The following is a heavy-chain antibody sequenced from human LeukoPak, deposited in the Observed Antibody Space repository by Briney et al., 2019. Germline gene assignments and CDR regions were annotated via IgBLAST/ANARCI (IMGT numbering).Heavy chain of an antibody. D-gene: IGHD3-10*01. V-gene: IGHV3-23*01. Sequence: GGSLTLSCAASGFTFSSYAMSWVRQAPGKGLEWVSAISGSGGSTYYTDSVKGRFTISRDNSKNTLYLQMNSLRAEDTSVYYCAKSRSGSGSYYLQTSSGWYVHPFDYWGQGALVTVSS. J-gene: IGHJ4*02. CDR1: GFTFSSYA. CDR3: AKSRSGSGSYYLQTSSGWYVHPFDY. CDR2: ISGSGGST.